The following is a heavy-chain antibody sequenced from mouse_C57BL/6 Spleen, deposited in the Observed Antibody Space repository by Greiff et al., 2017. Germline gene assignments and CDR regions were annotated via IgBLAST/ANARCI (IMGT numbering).Heavy chain of an antibody. J-gene: IGHJ1*03. CDR1: GFTFSSYG. D-gene: IGHD4-1*01. Sequence: EVKVVESGGDLVKPGGSLKLSCAASGFTFSSYGMSWVRQTPDKRLEWVATISSGGSYTYYPDSVKGRFTISRDNAKNTLYLQMSSLKSEDTAMYYCARRTGNEGYWYFDVWGTGTTVTVSS. V-gene: IGHV5-6*02. CDR2: ISSGGSYT. CDR3: ARRTGNEGYWYFDV.